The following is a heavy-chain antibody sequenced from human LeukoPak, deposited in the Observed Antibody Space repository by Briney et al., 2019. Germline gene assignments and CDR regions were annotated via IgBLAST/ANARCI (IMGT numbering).Heavy chain of an antibody. J-gene: IGHJ4*02. V-gene: IGHV1-2*02. CDR3: ARDPDFEANVPDY. CDR1: GYTFTGYY. D-gene: IGHD3-3*01. Sequence: GASVKVSCKASGYTFTGYYMHWVRQAPGQGREWMGWINPNSGGTNYAQKFQGRVTMTRDTSISTAYMELSRLRSDDTAVYYCARDPDFEANVPDYWGQGTLVTVSS. CDR2: INPNSGGT.